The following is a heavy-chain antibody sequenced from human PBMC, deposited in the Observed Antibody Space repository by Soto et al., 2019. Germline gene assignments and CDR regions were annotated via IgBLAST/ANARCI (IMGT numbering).Heavy chain of an antibody. CDR1: GDSITSSPYY. Sequence: QLQMQESGPGQVKPSETLSLTCTVSGDSITSSPYYWGWIRQPPGKGLVWIGSIYYSGNTFYNPCRKSRVTISAEAPKKHFSLKLSSVTAADTAVYYCSRLYMGPVWYVDLGGRGTLVTVSS. J-gene: IGHJ2*01. CDR2: IYYSGNT. V-gene: IGHV4-39*02. D-gene: IGHD1-1*01. CDR3: SRLYMGPVWYVDL.